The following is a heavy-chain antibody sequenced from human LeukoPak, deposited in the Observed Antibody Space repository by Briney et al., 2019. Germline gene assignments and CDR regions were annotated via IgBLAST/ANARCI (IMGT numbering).Heavy chain of an antibody. J-gene: IGHJ6*03. CDR2: INHSGST. CDR1: GGSFSGYY. CDR3: ARRRSITMFEVVRYYYYMDV. V-gene: IGHV4-34*01. D-gene: IGHD3-3*01. Sequence: PSETLSLTCAVYGGSFSGYYWSWIRQPPGKGLEWIGEINHSGSTNYNPSLKSRVTISVDTSKDQFSLQLSSLTAADTAVYYCARRRSITMFEVVRYYYYMDVWGKGTTVT.